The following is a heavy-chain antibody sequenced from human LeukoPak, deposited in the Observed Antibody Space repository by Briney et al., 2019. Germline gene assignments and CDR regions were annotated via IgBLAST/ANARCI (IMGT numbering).Heavy chain of an antibody. CDR2: ISSSSSYI. J-gene: IGHJ4*02. Sequence: KPGGSLRLSCAASGFTFSSYSMNWVRQAPGKGLEWVSSISSSSSYIYYADSVKGRFTISRDNAKNSLYLQMNSLRAEDTAVYYCARDYYGSGSYQSYFDYWGQGNLVTVSS. CDR3: ARDYYGSGSYQSYFDY. D-gene: IGHD3-10*01. CDR1: GFTFSSYS. V-gene: IGHV3-21*01.